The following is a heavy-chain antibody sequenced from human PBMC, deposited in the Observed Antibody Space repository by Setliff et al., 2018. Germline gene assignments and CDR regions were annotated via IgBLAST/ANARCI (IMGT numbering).Heavy chain of an antibody. CDR3: ARARSFNWIDIDY. Sequence: SVKVSCKASGGTFSSYDISWVRQAPGQGLEWMGRIIPIFGTANYAQKFQGRVTITADKSTSTAYMELSSLRSEDTAVYYCARARSFNWIDIDYWGRGTLVTVSS. V-gene: IGHV1-69*06. J-gene: IGHJ4*02. D-gene: IGHD1-20*01. CDR1: GGTFSSYD. CDR2: IIPIFGTA.